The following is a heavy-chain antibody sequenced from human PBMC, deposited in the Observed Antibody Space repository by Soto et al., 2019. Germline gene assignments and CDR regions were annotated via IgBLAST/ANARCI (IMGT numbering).Heavy chain of an antibody. J-gene: IGHJ3*02. Sequence: QVQLVQSGAEVKKPGSSVKVSCKASGGTFSSYAISWVRQAPGQGLEWMGGIIPIFGTANYAQKFQGRVTITADESTSTAYMELSSLRSEDAAVYYCARDGVVGATGDEAFDIWGQGTMVTVSS. CDR1: GGTFSSYA. V-gene: IGHV1-69*12. D-gene: IGHD1-26*01. CDR3: ARDGVVGATGDEAFDI. CDR2: IIPIFGTA.